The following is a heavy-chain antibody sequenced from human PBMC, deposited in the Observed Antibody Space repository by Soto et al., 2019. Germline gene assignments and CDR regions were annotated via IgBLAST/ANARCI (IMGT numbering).Heavy chain of an antibody. J-gene: IGHJ6*02. V-gene: IGHV3-23*01. CDR2: ISGSDDST. D-gene: IGHD2-8*01. Sequence: EVQLLESGGGFIHPGGSLRLSCAASGFSFSSFAMNWVRQAPGKGLEWVSIISGSDDSTFYADSVKGRFTISRDNSKSTLYLQINSLRAEDTAVYYCAKTRGAMIYAISVYGMDVCGQGTTVTVSS. CDR1: GFSFSSFA. CDR3: AKTRGAMIYAISVYGMDV.